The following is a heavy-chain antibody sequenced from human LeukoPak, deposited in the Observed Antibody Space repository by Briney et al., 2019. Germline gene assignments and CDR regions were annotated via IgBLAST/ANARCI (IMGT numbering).Heavy chain of an antibody. J-gene: IGHJ2*01. V-gene: IGHV4-34*01. Sequence: SETLSLACAVYGGSFRGYYWSWIRQPPGKGLEWIGEIHYTGATNYKPSLKSRVTISGDPSKNQVSLRVSSVTAADTAVYYCARGVLGPYYFDLWGRGTLVTVSS. CDR3: ARGVLGPYYFDL. CDR2: IHYTGAT. D-gene: IGHD7-27*01. CDR1: GGSFRGYY.